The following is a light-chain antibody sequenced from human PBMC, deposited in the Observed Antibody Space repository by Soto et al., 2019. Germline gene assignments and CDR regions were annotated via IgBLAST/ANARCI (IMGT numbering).Light chain of an antibody. CDR2: SAS. CDR3: HQYNDWPPWT. V-gene: IGKV3-15*01. Sequence: TVLTQSPVTLSVSPGERATLSCRASQSVIRNLAWYQQKPGQAPRLVIYSASTRATGIPARFSGSGSGTEFTLTISGLQSEDFAVYYCHQYNDWPPWTFGQGTKVEIK. J-gene: IGKJ1*01. CDR1: QSVIRN.